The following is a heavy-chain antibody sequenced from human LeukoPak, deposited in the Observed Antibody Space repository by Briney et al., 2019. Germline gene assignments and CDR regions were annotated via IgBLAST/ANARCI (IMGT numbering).Heavy chain of an antibody. D-gene: IGHD6-13*01. CDR2: ISSSGSTI. J-gene: IGHJ5*02. CDR3: ARDGSSSWYGQGYWFDP. V-gene: IGHV3-11*01. CDR1: GFTFSDYY. Sequence: PGGSLRLSCAASGFTFSDYYMNWVRQAPGKGLEWVSYISSSGSTIYYADSVKGRFTISRDNAKNSLYLQMNSLRAEDTAVYYCARDGSSSWYGQGYWFDPWGQGTLVTVSS.